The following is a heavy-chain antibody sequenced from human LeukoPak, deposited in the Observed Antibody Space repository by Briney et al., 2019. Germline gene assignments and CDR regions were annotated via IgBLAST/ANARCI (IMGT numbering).Heavy chain of an antibody. V-gene: IGHV1-2*02. J-gene: IGHJ4*02. Sequence: GSVKVSCKATGYIFSDYYINWVRQVPGQGLGWMGWINPKSGGTKYSQNFQGRVTMTRDTSISTVYMELSRLTSADTAVYYCARRHLRMRSYDYWGQGPLVIVSS. D-gene: IGHD5-24*01. CDR2: INPKSGGT. CDR3: ARRHLRMRSYDY. CDR1: GYIFSDYY.